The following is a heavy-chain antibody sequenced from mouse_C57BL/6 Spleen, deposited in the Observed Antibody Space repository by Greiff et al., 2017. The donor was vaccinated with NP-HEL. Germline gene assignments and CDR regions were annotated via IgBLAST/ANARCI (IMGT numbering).Heavy chain of an antibody. CDR3: ARSYYDNYGDD. V-gene: IGHV1-64*01. CDR1: GYTFTSYW. J-gene: IGHJ2*01. Sequence: VQLQQPGAELVKPGASVKLSCKASGYTFTSYWMHWVKQRPGQGLEWIGMIHPNSGSTNYNEKFKSKATLTVDKSSSTAYMQLSSLTSGDSAVDYCARSYYDNYGDDWGQGTTLTVSS. CDR2: IHPNSGST. D-gene: IGHD2-10*01.